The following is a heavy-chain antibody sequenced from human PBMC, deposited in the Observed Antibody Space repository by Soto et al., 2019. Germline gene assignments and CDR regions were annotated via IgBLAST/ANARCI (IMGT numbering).Heavy chain of an antibody. J-gene: IGHJ6*02. CDR1: GFTVSSSY. CDR2: IYSGGST. V-gene: IGHV3-66*01. CDR3: ARDIVATIRYYYYGMDV. Sequence: LRLSCAASGFTVSSSYMSWVRQAPGKGLEWVSVIYSGGSTYYADSVKGRFTISRDNSKNTLYLQMNSLRAEDTAVYYCARDIVATIRYYYYGMDVWGQGTTVTVSS. D-gene: IGHD5-12*01.